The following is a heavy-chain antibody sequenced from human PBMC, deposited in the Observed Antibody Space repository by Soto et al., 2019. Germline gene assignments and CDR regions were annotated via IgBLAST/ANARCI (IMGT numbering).Heavy chain of an antibody. CDR3: ARDLRPRDDFWSGFRPTIENYYGMDV. D-gene: IGHD3-3*01. J-gene: IGHJ6*02. CDR1: GGSISSGGYY. Sequence: SETLSLTCTVSGGSISSGGYYWSWIRQHPGKGLEWIGYIYYSGSTYYNPSLKSRVTISVDTSKNQFSLKLSSVTAADTAVYYCARDLRPRDDFWSGFRPTIENYYGMDVWGQGTTVTVSS. CDR2: IYYSGST. V-gene: IGHV4-31*03.